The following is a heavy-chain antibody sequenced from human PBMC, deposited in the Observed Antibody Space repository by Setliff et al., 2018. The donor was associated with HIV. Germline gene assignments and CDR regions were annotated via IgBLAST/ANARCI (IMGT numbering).Heavy chain of an antibody. D-gene: IGHD2-15*01. CDR1: GFTFSDYA. CDR2: ISANGFST. CDR3: AKTLPTLYPPHDYYFAMDV. Sequence: GGSLRLSCAGSGFTFSDYAISWVRQAPGKGLEYVSTISANGFSTYYSDSVKGRFTIFRDSSTNTAYLQMNSLRAEDTAVYYCAKTLPTLYPPHDYYFAMDVWGQGTTVTVSS. J-gene: IGHJ6*02. V-gene: IGHV3-23*01.